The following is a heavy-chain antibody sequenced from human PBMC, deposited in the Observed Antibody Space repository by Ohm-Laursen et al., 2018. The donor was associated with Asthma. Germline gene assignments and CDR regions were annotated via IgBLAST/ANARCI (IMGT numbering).Heavy chain of an antibody. J-gene: IGHJ4*02. CDR2: IYYSGST. CDR3: ARDDSGGATNY. V-gene: IGHV4-59*01. D-gene: IGHD1-26*01. Sequence: SETLSLTCTVSGGSISSYYWSWIRQPPGKGLEWIGYIYYSGSTNYNPSLKSRVTISVDTSENQFSLKLSSVTAADTAVYYCARDDSGGATNYWGQGTLVTVSS. CDR1: GGSISSYY.